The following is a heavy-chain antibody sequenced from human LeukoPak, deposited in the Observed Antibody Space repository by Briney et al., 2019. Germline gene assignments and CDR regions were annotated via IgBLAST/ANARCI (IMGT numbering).Heavy chain of an antibody. CDR2: ISYDGKNT. Sequence: GGSLRLSCAASGFTFSTYAMHWVRQAPGKGLEWVAVISYDGKNTYYADSVKGQFTISRDNSKNTLYLQMNSLRPEDTAVFYCARDDRASWFFDFWGQGTLVTVSS. CDR3: ARDDRASWFFDF. D-gene: IGHD6-13*01. CDR1: GFTFSTYA. J-gene: IGHJ4*02. V-gene: IGHV3-30*04.